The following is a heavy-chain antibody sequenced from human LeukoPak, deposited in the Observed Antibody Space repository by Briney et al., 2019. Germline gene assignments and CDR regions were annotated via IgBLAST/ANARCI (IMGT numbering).Heavy chain of an antibody. J-gene: IGHJ4*02. CDR1: GFTFSSYW. CDR3: ARRYFDY. Sequence: GGSLRLSCDASGFTFSSYWMSWVRQAPGKGLGWVANIKQDGSEKYYVDSVKGRFTISRDNAKNSLYLQMNSLRAEDTAVYYCARRYFDYWGQGTLVTVSS. V-gene: IGHV3-7*03. CDR2: IKQDGSEK.